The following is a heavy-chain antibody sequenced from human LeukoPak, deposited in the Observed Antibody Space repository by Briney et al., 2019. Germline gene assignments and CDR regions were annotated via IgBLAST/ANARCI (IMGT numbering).Heavy chain of an antibody. CDR2: ISTYNGNT. D-gene: IGHD3-9*01. CDR1: GYTFTSYG. V-gene: IGHV1-18*01. CDR3: ARDSMYYDILTGYYDYYFDY. J-gene: IGHJ4*02. Sequence: GASVKVSCKASGYTFTSYGLTWVRQAPGQGLEWMAWISTYNGNTNYAQNFQDRVTMTTDTSTSTAYMELRSLRSDDTAVYYCARDSMYYDILTGYYDYYFDYWGQGTLVTVSS.